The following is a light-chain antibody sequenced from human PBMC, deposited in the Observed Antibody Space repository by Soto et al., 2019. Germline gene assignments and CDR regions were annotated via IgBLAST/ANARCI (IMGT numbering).Light chain of an antibody. CDR3: QQRSNWPPET. V-gene: IGKV3-11*01. CDR1: QSFIGC. Sequence: EIVLTQSPATLSLSPGERATLSCRASQSFIGCLAWYQQKPGQAPRLLIYDASNRATGIPARFSGSGSGTDFTLTISSLEPEDFAVYYCQQRSNWPPETFGQGTKVDIK. J-gene: IGKJ1*01. CDR2: DAS.